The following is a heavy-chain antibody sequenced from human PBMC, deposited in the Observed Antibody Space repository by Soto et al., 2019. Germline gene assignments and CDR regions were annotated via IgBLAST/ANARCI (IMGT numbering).Heavy chain of an antibody. D-gene: IGHD3-22*01. CDR1: GFTFSSYA. J-gene: IGHJ4*02. CDR3: AKDGPEMYYYDSSGYYYHFDY. V-gene: IGHV3-23*01. Sequence: PGGSLRLSCAASGFTFSSYAMSWVRQAPGKGLEWVSAISGSGGSTYYADSVKGRFTISRDNSKNTLYLQMNSLRAEDTAVYYCAKDGPEMYYYDSSGYYYHFDYWGQGTLVTVSS. CDR2: ISGSGGST.